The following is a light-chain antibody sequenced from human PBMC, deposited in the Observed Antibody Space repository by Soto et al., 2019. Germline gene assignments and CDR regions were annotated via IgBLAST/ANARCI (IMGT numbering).Light chain of an antibody. V-gene: IGKV1-5*01. Sequence: DIQMTQSPSTLSASVGDRVTITCRASQSISSWLAWYQQKPGKAPKLLIYDASSLESGVPSRFSGSGSGTEFTLTISSLQPDDFAPYYCQQYNSYSPTFGQGTKVDI. CDR3: QQYNSYSPT. CDR1: QSISSW. J-gene: IGKJ1*01. CDR2: DAS.